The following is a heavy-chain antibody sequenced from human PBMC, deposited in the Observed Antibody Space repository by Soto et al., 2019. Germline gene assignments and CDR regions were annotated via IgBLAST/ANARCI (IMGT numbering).Heavy chain of an antibody. Sequence: SETLSLTCTVSGGSISSGGYYWSWIRQHPGKGLEWIGYIYYSGSTYYNPSLKSRVTISVDTSKNQFSLKLSSVTAADTAVYYCAGGLSVIPWHWGQGTLVTVSS. CDR1: GGSISSGGYY. J-gene: IGHJ4*02. CDR3: AGGLSVIPWH. D-gene: IGHD1-26*01. CDR2: IYYSGST. V-gene: IGHV4-31*03.